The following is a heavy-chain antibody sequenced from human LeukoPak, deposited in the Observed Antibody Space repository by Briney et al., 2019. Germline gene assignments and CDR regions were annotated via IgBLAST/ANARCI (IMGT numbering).Heavy chain of an antibody. CDR2: ISYDGSNK. Sequence: PGRPLRLSCAASGFTFSSYAMHWVRQAPGKGLEWVAVISYDGSNKYYADSVKGRFTISRDNSKNTLYLQMNSLRAEDTAVYYCARIPGRPQENDSSGYYLYLDYWGQGTLVTVSS. CDR3: ARIPGRPQENDSSGYYLYLDY. J-gene: IGHJ4*02. V-gene: IGHV3-30*04. CDR1: GFTFSSYA. D-gene: IGHD3-22*01.